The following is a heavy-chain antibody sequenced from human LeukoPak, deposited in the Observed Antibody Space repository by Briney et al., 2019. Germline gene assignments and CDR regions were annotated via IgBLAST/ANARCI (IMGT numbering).Heavy chain of an antibody. V-gene: IGHV3-21*01. CDR1: GFTFSSYN. Sequence: GGSLRLSCAASGFTFSSYNMNWVRQAPGKGLEWVSSIRSSSDYLYYADSVKGRFTISRDNAKNSMYLQMNSLRAEDTAVYYFASSSGNWKLDYWGQGTLVIVSS. D-gene: IGHD3-3*01. J-gene: IGHJ4*02. CDR3: ASSSGNWKLDY. CDR2: IRSSSDYL.